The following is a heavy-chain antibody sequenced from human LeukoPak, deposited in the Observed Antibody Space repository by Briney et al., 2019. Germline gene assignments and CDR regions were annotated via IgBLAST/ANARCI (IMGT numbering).Heavy chain of an antibody. V-gene: IGHV4-38-2*01. CDR1: GYSISSGYY. D-gene: IGHD1-1*01. Sequence: SETLSLTCAVSGYSISSGYYWGWIRQPPGKGLEWIGSIYHSGSTYYNPSLKSRVTISVDTSKNQFSLKLSSVTAADTAVYYCARQGDDEHYYYYYYMDVWGKGTTVTVSS. CDR2: IYHSGST. CDR3: ARQGDDEHYYYYYYMDV. J-gene: IGHJ6*03.